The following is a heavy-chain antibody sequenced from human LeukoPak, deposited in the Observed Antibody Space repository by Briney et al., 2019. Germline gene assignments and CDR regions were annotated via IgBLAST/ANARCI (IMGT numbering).Heavy chain of an antibody. D-gene: IGHD4-23*01. CDR1: GGSISSGGYY. CDR3: ARGVYGGSPPYYFDY. CDR2: IYHSGST. V-gene: IGHV4-30-2*01. Sequence: TLSLTCTVSGGSISSGGYYWSWIRQPPGKGLEWIGYIYHSGSTYYNASLKSRVTISVDKSKNQFSLKVRSATAADTAVYYCARGVYGGSPPYYFDYWGKGTLVTVSS. J-gene: IGHJ4*02.